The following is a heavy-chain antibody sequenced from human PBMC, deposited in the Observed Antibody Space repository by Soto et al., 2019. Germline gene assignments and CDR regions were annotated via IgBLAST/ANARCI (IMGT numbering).Heavy chain of an antibody. CDR1: GYSFTSYW. Sequence: PGESPKSYCKGSGYSFTSYWIGWVRQMPGKGLEWMGIIYPDDSDTRYSPSFQGQVTISADKSISTAYLQWSSLKAADTAMYYCARAVAEAFDIWGQGTMVTVSS. CDR3: ARAVAEAFDI. CDR2: IYPDDSDT. D-gene: IGHD6-19*01. J-gene: IGHJ3*02. V-gene: IGHV5-51*01.